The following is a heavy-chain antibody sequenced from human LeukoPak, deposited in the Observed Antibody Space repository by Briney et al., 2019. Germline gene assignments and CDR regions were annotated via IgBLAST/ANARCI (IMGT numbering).Heavy chain of an antibody. CDR1: GFTFSSYA. D-gene: IGHD3-22*01. Sequence: AGGSLRLSCAASGFTFSSYAMSWVRQAPGKGLEWVSGISGSGDSTYYADSVKGRFTISRDNSKNTLYLQMNSLRAEDTAVYYCAKSITSQDYYDSSGYYSDYWGQGTLVTVSS. CDR2: ISGSGDST. J-gene: IGHJ4*02. CDR3: AKSITSQDYYDSSGYYSDY. V-gene: IGHV3-23*01.